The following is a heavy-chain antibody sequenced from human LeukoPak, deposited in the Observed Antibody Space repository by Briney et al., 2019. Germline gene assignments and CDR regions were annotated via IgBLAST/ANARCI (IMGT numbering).Heavy chain of an antibody. CDR3: ASSGSYGVWYFDY. CDR1: GGTFSSYA. V-gene: IGHV1-69*05. J-gene: IGHJ4*02. CDR2: IIPIFGTA. Sequence: SVKVSCKSSGGTFSSYAISWVRQAPGQGLEWMGGIIPIFGTANYAQKFQGRVTITTDESTSTAYMELSSLRSEDTAVYYCASSGSYGVWYFDYWGQGTLVTVSS. D-gene: IGHD1-26*01.